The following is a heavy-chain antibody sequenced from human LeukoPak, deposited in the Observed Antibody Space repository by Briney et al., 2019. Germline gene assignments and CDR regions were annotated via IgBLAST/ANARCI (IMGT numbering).Heavy chain of an antibody. D-gene: IGHD5-12*01. J-gene: IGHJ4*02. CDR3: VGGYGFDY. CDR2: INSDGSRI. V-gene: IGHV3-74*01. Sequence: PGGSLRLSCAASGLTFSSYWMHWVRQAPGKGLVWVSRINSDGSRIDYADSVKGRFTISRDNAKNTLYLQMNSLRAEDTAVYYCVGGYGFDYWGQGTLVTVSS. CDR1: GLTFSSYW.